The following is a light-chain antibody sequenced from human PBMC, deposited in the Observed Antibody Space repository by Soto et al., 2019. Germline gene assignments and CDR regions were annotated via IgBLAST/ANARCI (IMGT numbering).Light chain of an antibody. CDR2: GAS. J-gene: IGKJ4*02. Sequence: DVQMTQSPSSLSASVGDRVTITCRASQGINNYFAWYQQKPGKAPKLLIYGASTLQSGVPSRFSGSGSGTDFTLSISSLQPEDVATYYCQKFNSAPRTFGGGTKVEIK. CDR3: QKFNSAPRT. CDR1: QGINNY. V-gene: IGKV1-27*01.